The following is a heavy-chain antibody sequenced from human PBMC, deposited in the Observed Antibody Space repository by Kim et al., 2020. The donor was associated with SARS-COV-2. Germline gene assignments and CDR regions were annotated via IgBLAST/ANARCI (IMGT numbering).Heavy chain of an antibody. D-gene: IGHD5-18*01. CDR1: GGSISSSNW. CDR2: IYHSGST. J-gene: IGHJ4*02. Sequence: SETLSLTCAVSGGSISSSNWWSWVRQPPGKGLEWIGEIYHSGSTNYNPSLKSRVTISVDKSKNQFSLKLSSVTAADTAVYYCARKTTQLWLAGEAFRVYYFDYWGQGTLVTVSS. V-gene: IGHV4-4*02. CDR3: ARKTTQLWLAGEAFRVYYFDY.